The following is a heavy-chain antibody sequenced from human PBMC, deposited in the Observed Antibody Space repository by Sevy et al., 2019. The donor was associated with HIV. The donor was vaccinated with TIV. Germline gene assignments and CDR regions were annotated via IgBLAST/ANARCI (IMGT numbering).Heavy chain of an antibody. CDR2: LSFGCGRI. D-gene: IGHD2-8*01. CDR1: GFNFNIYS. V-gene: IGHV3-23*01. J-gene: IGHJ4*02. Sequence: GGSLRLSCVPSGFNFNIYSMSWVRQAPGKRLEWVSTLSFGCGRINHADSVQGRFTMSRDDSKKTVYLEMNSLRPEDTAVYYCAREGCTKPHDYWGQGTLVTVSS. CDR3: AREGCTKPHDY.